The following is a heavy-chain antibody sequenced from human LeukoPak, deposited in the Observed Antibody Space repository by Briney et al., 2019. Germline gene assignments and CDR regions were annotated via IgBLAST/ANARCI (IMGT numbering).Heavy chain of an antibody. Sequence: PGGSLRLSCAASGFTFSSYWMSWVRQAPGKGLEWVANIKQDGSEKYYVDSVKGRFTISRDNAKNSLYLQMNSLRAEDTAVYYCARERPEGLSPGTGTTAFDIWGQGTMVTVSS. V-gene: IGHV3-7*01. D-gene: IGHD1-1*01. CDR3: ARERPEGLSPGTGTTAFDI. CDR2: IKQDGSEK. J-gene: IGHJ3*02. CDR1: GFTFSSYW.